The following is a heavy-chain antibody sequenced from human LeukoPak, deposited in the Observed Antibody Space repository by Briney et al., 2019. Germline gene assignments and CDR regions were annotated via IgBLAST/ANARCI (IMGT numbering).Heavy chain of an antibody. V-gene: IGHV4-39*01. CDR3: ARGPQLYYDFWSGYYMGVPDYYYGMDV. D-gene: IGHD3-3*01. CDR2: IYYSGST. Sequence: SETLSLTCTVSGGSISSSSYYWGWIRQPPGKGLEWIGSIYYSGSTYYNPSLKSRVTISVDTSKNQFSLKLSSVTAADTAVYYCARGPQLYYDFWSGYYMGVPDYYYGMDVWGQGTTVTVPS. J-gene: IGHJ6*02. CDR1: GGSISSSSYY.